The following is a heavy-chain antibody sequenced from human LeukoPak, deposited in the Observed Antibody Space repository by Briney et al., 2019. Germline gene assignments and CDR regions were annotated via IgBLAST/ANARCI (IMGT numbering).Heavy chain of an antibody. Sequence: GASVKVSCKASGYTFTSYGISWVGQAPGQGLEWMGWISAYNGNTNYAQKLQGRVTMTTDTSTSTAYMELRSLRSDDTAVYYCARDLERITMVRGVILYDYWGQGTLVTVSS. CDR3: ARDLERITMVRGVILYDY. D-gene: IGHD3-10*01. J-gene: IGHJ4*02. CDR1: GYTFTSYG. V-gene: IGHV1-18*01. CDR2: ISAYNGNT.